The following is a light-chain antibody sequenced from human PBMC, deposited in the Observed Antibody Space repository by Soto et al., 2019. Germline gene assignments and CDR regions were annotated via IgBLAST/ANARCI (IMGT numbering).Light chain of an antibody. Sequence: QSVLTQPPSVSGAPGQRVTISCTGSSSNIGAGYDVHWCQQLPGTAPKLLIYGNSNRPSGVPDRFSGSKSGTSASLAITGLQAEDEADYYCQSYDSSLIRYVFGTGTKLTVL. CDR1: SSNIGAGYD. V-gene: IGLV1-40*01. CDR2: GNS. CDR3: QSYDSSLIRYV. J-gene: IGLJ1*01.